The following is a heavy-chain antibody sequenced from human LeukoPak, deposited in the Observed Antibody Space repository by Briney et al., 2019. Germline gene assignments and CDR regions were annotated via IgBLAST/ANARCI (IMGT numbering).Heavy chain of an antibody. CDR1: GFSFSSYA. V-gene: IGHV3-21*01. Sequence: GGSPRLSCAASGFSFSSYAMHWVRQAPGKGLEWVSSISSGSSYIFYADSMKGRFTISRDNAKTSLYLQMNSLRAEDTAVYYCARQVGVDDAFDIWGQGTKVTVSS. CDR2: ISSGSSYI. CDR3: ARQVGVDDAFDI. J-gene: IGHJ3*02. D-gene: IGHD1-26*01.